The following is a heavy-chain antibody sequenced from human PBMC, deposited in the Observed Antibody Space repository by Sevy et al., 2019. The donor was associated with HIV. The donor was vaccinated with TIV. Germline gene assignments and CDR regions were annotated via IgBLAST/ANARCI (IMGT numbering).Heavy chain of an antibody. CDR1: GYTFTGYY. Sequence: ASVKVSCKASGYTFTGYYIHWVRQAPGQGLEGMGWIIPSSGGTNYGQKFLGRVTMTRDTSISTAYLELHRLTSDDTAVYYCTRSVYGSGTYLNDHWGQGTLVTVSS. J-gene: IGHJ4*02. CDR2: IIPSSGGT. CDR3: TRSVYGSGTYLNDH. D-gene: IGHD3-10*01. V-gene: IGHV1-2*02.